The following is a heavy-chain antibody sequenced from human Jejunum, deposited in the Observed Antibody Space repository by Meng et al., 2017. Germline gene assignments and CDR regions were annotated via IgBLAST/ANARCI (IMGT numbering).Heavy chain of an antibody. V-gene: IGHV1-8*03. CDR2: MNAKTGNA. CDR1: DYTSTTYD. D-gene: IGHD5-18*01. J-gene: IGHJ3*02. Sequence: GAEEKMPGAPMKGACKASDYTSTTYDINWVRQAPGQGLEWMGWMNAKTGNAVYAQKFQGRVTITRDTSISTANMELSSLTSEDTAVYYCARALAMAGSTDSSADAFDIWGQGTLVTVSS. CDR3: ARALAMAGSTDSSADAFDI.